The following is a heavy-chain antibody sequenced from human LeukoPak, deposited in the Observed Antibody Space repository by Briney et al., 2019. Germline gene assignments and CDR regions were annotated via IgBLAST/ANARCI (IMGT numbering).Heavy chain of an antibody. Sequence: PSETLSLTCAVYGGAFSGYYWSWIRQPPGKGLEWIGEINHSGSTNYNPSLKSRDTISVDTSKNQFSLKLSSVTAADTAVYYCARSRGSSGYYLIPYYFDYWGQGTLVTVSS. D-gene: IGHD3-22*01. CDR3: ARSRGSSGYYLIPYYFDY. CDR1: GGAFSGYY. CDR2: INHSGST. J-gene: IGHJ4*02. V-gene: IGHV4-34*01.